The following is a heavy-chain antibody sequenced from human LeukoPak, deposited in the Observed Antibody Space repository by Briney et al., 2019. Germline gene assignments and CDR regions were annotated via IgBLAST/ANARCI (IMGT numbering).Heavy chain of an antibody. CDR1: GGSISSYY. Sequence: SETLSLTCTVSGGSISSYYWSWIRQPPGKGLEWIGYIYYSGSTNYNPSLKSRVTISVDTSKNQFSLKLSSVTAADTAVYYCARERGRSSSAFDYWGQGTLVTVSS. CDR2: IYYSGST. V-gene: IGHV4-59*12. D-gene: IGHD6-6*01. J-gene: IGHJ4*02. CDR3: ARERGRSSSAFDY.